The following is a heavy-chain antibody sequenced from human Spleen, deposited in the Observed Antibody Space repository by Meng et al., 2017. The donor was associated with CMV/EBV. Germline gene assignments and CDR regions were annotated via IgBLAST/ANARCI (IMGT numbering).Heavy chain of an antibody. CDR2: INPSDGTT. CDR1: GFSFSSYA. Sequence: GGSLRLSCAASGFSFSSYAMSWVRQAPGKVLEWVSAINPSDGTTYYAASVKGRLTISRDNSKYTLYLQMNSLRAEDTAVYYCAKSSHFDYWGQGTLVTVSS. J-gene: IGHJ4*02. V-gene: IGHV3-23*01. CDR3: AKSSHFDY.